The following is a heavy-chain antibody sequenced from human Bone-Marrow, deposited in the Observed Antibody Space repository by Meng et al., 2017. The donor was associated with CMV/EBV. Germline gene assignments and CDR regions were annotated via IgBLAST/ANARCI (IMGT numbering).Heavy chain of an antibody. V-gene: IGHV3-30*02. D-gene: IGHD2/OR15-2a*01. CDR2: IRYDGSNK. J-gene: IGHJ3*01. CDR3: ARESDYFDAFDV. CDR1: GFTFSSYG. Sequence: GGSLRLSRAASGFTFSSYGMHWVRQAPGKGLEWVAFIRYDGSNKYYADSVKGRFTISRDNAKNSLYLQMNGLRDEDTAVYFCARESDYFDAFDVWGQGTTVTVSS.